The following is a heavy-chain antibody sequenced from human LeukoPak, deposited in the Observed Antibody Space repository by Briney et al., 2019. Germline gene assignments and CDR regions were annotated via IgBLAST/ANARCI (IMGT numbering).Heavy chain of an antibody. V-gene: IGHV1-3*03. CDR1: GYTFTSYA. CDR3: ARGLAYCGGDCYSFDY. J-gene: IGHJ4*02. CDR2: INAGNGNT. Sequence: GASVKVSCKASGYTFTSYAMHWVRQAPGQRLEWMGWINAGNGNTKYSQEFQGRVTITRDTSASTAYMELSSLRSEDMAVYYCARGLAYCGGDCYSFDYWGQGTLVTVSS. D-gene: IGHD2-21*02.